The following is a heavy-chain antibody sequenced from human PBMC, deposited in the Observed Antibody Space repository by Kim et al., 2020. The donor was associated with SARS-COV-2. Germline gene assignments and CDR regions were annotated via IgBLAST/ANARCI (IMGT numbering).Heavy chain of an antibody. CDR3: ARDRPDDILTGYYDAFDI. CDR1: GFTFSSYN. Sequence: GGSLRLSCAASGFTFSSYNMNWVRQAPGKGLEWVSSISSSSSYIYYVDSVKGRFTISRDNAKNSLYLQMNSLRAEDTALYYCARDRPDDILTGYYDAFDIWGQGTMVTVSS. CDR2: ISSSSSYI. D-gene: IGHD3-9*01. V-gene: IGHV3-21*01. J-gene: IGHJ3*02.